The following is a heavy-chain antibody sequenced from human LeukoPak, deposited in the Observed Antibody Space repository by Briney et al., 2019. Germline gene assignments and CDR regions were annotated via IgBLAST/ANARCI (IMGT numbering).Heavy chain of an antibody. CDR2: IGTAGDT. D-gene: IGHD1-1*01. V-gene: IGHV3-13*01. CDR1: GFTFSDYD. CDR3: ARVAKERVGGVYYFDY. J-gene: IGHJ4*02. Sequence: PGGSLRLSCAASGFTFSDYDMHWVRQVTGKGLEWVSAIGTAGDTYYTGSVKGRFTISRENAKNSLYLQMNSLRAGDTAVYDCARVAKERVGGVYYFDYWGQGTLVTVSS.